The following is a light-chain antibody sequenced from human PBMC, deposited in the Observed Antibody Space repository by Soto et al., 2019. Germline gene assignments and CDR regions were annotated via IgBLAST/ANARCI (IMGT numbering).Light chain of an antibody. CDR2: AAS. J-gene: IGKJ1*01. V-gene: IGKV3-20*01. CDR3: QQYGSSLTWT. CDR1: QSVISNY. Sequence: EVVLTQSPGTVSLSPGERVTLSCRASQSVISNYLAWYQQRPGQAPRLLIYAASSRATGIQDRFSGSGSGTDFTLSISSLEPEDFAVYYCQQYGSSLTWTFGQGTKVEMK.